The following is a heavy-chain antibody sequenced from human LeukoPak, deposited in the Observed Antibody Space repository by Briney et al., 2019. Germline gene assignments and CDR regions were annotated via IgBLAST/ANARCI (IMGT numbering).Heavy chain of an antibody. J-gene: IGHJ4*02. CDR2: ISWNSGSI. CDR1: GFTFDDYA. D-gene: IGHD3-10*01. Sequence: PGGSLRLSCAASGFTFDDYAMHWVRQAPGKGLEWVSGISWNSGSIGYADSVKGRFTISRDNAKNSLYLQMNRLRAEDTALYYCAKGHVVRGVIHFDYWGQGTLVTVSS. CDR3: AKGHVVRGVIHFDY. V-gene: IGHV3-9*01.